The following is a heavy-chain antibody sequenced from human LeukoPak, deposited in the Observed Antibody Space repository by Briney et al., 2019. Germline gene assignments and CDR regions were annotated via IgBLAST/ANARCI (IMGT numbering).Heavy chain of an antibody. D-gene: IGHD3-22*01. J-gene: IGHJ4*02. CDR1: GFTFSSYE. CDR3: ASWEYYYDSSGYYPGVY. Sequence: GGSLRLSCAASGFTFSSYEMNWVRQAPGKGLEWVSYISSSGSTIYYADSVKGRFTISRDNAKNSLYLQMNSLRAEDTAVYYCASWEYYYDSSGYYPGVYWGQGTLVTVSS. CDR2: ISSSGSTI. V-gene: IGHV3-48*03.